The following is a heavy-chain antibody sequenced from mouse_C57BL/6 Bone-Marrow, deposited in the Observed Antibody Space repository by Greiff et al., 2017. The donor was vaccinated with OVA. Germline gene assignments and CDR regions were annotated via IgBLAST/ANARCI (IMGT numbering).Heavy chain of an antibody. CDR2: IHPNSGST. CDR1: GYTFTSYW. J-gene: IGHJ2*01. D-gene: IGHD1-1*01. CDR3: ARSYYYVSSYFDY. Sequence: QVQLQQPGAELVKPGASVKLSCKASGYTFTSYWMHWVKQRPGQGLEWIGMIHPNSGSTNYNEKFKSKATLTVDKSSSTAYMQLSSLTSEDSAVYYCARSYYYVSSYFDYWGQGTTLTVSS. V-gene: IGHV1-64*01.